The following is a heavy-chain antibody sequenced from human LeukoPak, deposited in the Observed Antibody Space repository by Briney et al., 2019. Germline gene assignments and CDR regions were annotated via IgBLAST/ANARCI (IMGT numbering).Heavy chain of an antibody. V-gene: IGHV3-30*02. CDR1: GFTFSSYG. CDR3: AKDLLKYSSGCFDY. D-gene: IGHD6-19*01. Sequence: GGSLRLSCAASGFTFSSYGMHWVRQAPGKGLEWVAFIRYDGSNKYYADSVKGRFTISRDNSKNTLYLQMNSLRAEDTAVYYCAKDLLKYSSGCFDYWGQGTLVTVSS. J-gene: IGHJ4*02. CDR2: IRYDGSNK.